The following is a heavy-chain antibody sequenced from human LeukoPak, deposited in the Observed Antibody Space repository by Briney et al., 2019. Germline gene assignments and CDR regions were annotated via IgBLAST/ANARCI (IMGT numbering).Heavy chain of an antibody. J-gene: IGHJ4*02. V-gene: IGHV3-23*01. Sequence: GGSLRLSCAASGFTFSSYAMSWVRQAPGKGLEWVSAISGSGGSTYYADSVKGRFTISRDNSKNTLYLQMNSLRAEDTAVYYCATYCGGDCYPTDFDYWGQGTLVTVSS. D-gene: IGHD2-21*02. CDR2: ISGSGGST. CDR1: GFTFSSYA. CDR3: ATYCGGDCYPTDFDY.